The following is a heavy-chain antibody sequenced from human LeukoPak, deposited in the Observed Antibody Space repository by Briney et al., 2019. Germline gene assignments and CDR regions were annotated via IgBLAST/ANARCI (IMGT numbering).Heavy chain of an antibody. Sequence: AGGSLRLSCAASGFTFSNYFMSWIRQAPGKGLEWVAKIKQDGGEIYYVDSVKGRFSISRKNAKNSVSLQMNSLRAEDTAIYYCATYLRNTAAGYYYFEYWGQGTLVTVSS. V-gene: IGHV3-7*01. D-gene: IGHD6-13*01. CDR2: IKQDGGEI. CDR3: ATYLRNTAAGYYYFEY. CDR1: GFTFSNYF. J-gene: IGHJ4*02.